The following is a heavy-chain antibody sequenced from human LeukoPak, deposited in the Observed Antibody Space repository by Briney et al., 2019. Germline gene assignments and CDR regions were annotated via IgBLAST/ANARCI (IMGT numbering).Heavy chain of an antibody. CDR3: ARQWLGSDFDY. V-gene: IGHV5-51*01. Sequence: SLQISCKXXGYSFTXYWIGWVRQVPGKGLEWMGIIYPGDSDTRYSPSFQGQVTISADKSISTAYLQWSSLKASDTAMYYCARQWLGSDFDYWGQGTLVTVSS. D-gene: IGHD6-19*01. CDR2: IYPGDSDT. J-gene: IGHJ4*02. CDR1: GYSFTXYW.